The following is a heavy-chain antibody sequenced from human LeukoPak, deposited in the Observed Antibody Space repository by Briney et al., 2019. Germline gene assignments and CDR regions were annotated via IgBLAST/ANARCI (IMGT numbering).Heavy chain of an antibody. CDR3: ARHDKYCSSTSCYDDFDY. V-gene: IGHV4-59*08. J-gene: IGHJ4*02. CDR1: GGSISSYY. D-gene: IGHD2-2*01. CDR2: IYYSGST. Sequence: SETLSLTCTVSGGSISSYYWSWIRQPPGKGLEWIGYIYYSGSTYYNPSLKSRVTISVDTSKNQFSLKLSSVTAADTAVYYCARHDKYCSSTSCYDDFDYWGQGTLVTVSS.